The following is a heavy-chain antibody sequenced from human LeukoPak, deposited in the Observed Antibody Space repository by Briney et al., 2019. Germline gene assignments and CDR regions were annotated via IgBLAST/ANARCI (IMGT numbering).Heavy chain of an antibody. CDR3: AREGVYYDGSVYKPAEYFQH. CDR2: IYSGGST. CDR1: GFTVSSKY. D-gene: IGHD3-22*01. Sequence: PGGSLRLSCAASGFTVSSKYMSWVRQAPGKGLEWVSVIYSGGSTYYADSVKGRFTISRDNSKNTLYLQMNSLKAEDTAVYYCAREGVYYDGSVYKPAEYFQHWGQGTLVTVSS. V-gene: IGHV3-53*01. J-gene: IGHJ1*01.